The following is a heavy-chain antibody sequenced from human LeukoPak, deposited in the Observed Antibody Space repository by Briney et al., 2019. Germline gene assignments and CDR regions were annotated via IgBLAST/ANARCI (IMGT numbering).Heavy chain of an antibody. V-gene: IGHV4-4*07. CDR3: AREKKYYYDSSGVDY. CDR2: IYARGNT. J-gene: IGHJ4*02. Sequence: SETLSLTCTVSGGSISNYYWSWIRQPAGKGLEWIGLIYARGNTNYNPSLKSRVTMSIDTSKNQFSLKLTSVTAADTAVYYCAREKKYYYDSSGVDYWGQGTLVTVSS. CDR1: GGSISNYY. D-gene: IGHD3-22*01.